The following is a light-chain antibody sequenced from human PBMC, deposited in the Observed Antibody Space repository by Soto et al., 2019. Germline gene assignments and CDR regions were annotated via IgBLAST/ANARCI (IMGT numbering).Light chain of an antibody. V-gene: IGKV3-20*01. CDR1: QSVRSN. CDR2: GAS. Sequence: EIVMTQSPGTLSVSPGERATLSCMASQSVRSNLAWYQQKPGQAPRLLIYGASTRATGIPAGLSGSGSGTDFTLTIRRLEPEDFAVYYCQQYGSSPLTFGGGTKVDIK. CDR3: QQYGSSPLT. J-gene: IGKJ4*01.